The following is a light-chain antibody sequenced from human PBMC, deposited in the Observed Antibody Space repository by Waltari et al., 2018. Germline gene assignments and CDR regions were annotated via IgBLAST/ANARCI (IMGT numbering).Light chain of an antibody. V-gene: IGLV2-14*01. CDR3: SSHTTSDSLV. CDR2: EVT. J-gene: IGLJ1*01. CDR1: SSDVGAYNY. Sequence: QSALTQPASVSGSPGQSITISCTGTSSDVGAYNYVSWYQQHPGKVPQLMIYEVTNCTSGFSNRFSGSKSAHTASLPISGLQPEDEADYYCSSHTTSDSLVFGTGTKVTVL.